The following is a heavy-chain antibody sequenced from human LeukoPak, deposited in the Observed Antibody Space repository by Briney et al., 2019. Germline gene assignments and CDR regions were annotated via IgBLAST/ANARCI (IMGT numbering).Heavy chain of an antibody. D-gene: IGHD1-1*01. CDR2: ISWNSGSI. Sequence: GRSLRLSCAASGFTFDDYAMHWVRQAPGKGLEWVSGISWNSGSIGYADSEKGRFAISRDNAKNSLYLQMNSLRAEDTALYYCAKESGTDSIWGQGTMVTVSS. CDR3: AKESGTDSI. V-gene: IGHV3-9*01. J-gene: IGHJ3*02. CDR1: GFTFDDYA.